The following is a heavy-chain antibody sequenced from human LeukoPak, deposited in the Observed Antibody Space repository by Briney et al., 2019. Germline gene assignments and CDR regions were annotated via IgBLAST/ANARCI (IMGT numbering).Heavy chain of an antibody. V-gene: IGHV4-34*01. Sequence: SETLSLTCAVYGGSFSGYYWSWIRQPPAKGLEWIGEINHSGSTNYNPSLKSRVTISVDTSKNQFSLKLSSVTAADTAVYYCARAVGYCSSTSCYHGRFFDPWGQGTLVTVSS. CDR1: GGSFSGYY. J-gene: IGHJ5*02. CDR2: INHSGST. CDR3: ARAVGYCSSTSCYHGRFFDP. D-gene: IGHD2-2*01.